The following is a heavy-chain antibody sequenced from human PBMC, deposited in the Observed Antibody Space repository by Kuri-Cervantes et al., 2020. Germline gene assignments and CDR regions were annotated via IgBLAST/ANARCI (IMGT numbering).Heavy chain of an antibody. V-gene: IGHV1-18*01. CDR3: ARAPDYSSSTRKGRGSLYYYYYYMDV. CDR1: GYTFNSYG. J-gene: IGHJ6*03. Sequence: ASVKVTCKASGYTFNSYGIIRVRQAPGQGLEWMGWISAYHGNTNYAQKHQGRVTMTTDTSTSTAYMELRSLRSDDTAVYYCARAPDYSSSTRKGRGSLYYYYYYMDVCGKGTAVTVSS. D-gene: IGHD6-6*01. CDR2: ISAYHGNT.